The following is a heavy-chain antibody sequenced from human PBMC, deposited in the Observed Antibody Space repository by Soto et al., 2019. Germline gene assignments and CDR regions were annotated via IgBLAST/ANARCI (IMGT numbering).Heavy chain of an antibody. CDR1: GDRFTVYY. D-gene: IGHD5-18*01. CDR3: LGDRGGVLGWILLPQYFDC. CDR2: INPNSGGT. Sequence: APVKPSCKACGDRFTVYYIHWVRNDPKQGLEWMGWINPNSGGTNYAQKFQGWVTMTRDTSISTAYMELNSLRVEDTAVYKCLGDRGGVLGWILLPQYFDCWGQGTPVPVSS. V-gene: IGHV1-2*04. J-gene: IGHJ4*02.